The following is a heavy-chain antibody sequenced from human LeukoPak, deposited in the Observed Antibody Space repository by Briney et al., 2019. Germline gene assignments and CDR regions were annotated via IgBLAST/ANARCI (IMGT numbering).Heavy chain of an antibody. D-gene: IGHD6-13*01. Sequence: ASVKVSCKASGGTFSSYAISWVRQAPGQGLEWMGWISAYNGNTNYAQKLQGRVTMTTDTSTSTAYMELRSLRSDDTAVYYCALIASLLDYWGQGTLVTVSS. CDR1: GGTFSSYA. CDR2: ISAYNGNT. J-gene: IGHJ4*02. V-gene: IGHV1-18*01. CDR3: ALIASLLDY.